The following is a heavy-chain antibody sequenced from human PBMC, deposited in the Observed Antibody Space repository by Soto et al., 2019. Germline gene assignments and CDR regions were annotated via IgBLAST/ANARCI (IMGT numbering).Heavy chain of an antibody. CDR1: GGTFSSYT. D-gene: IGHD3-16*02. CDR2: IIPILGIA. J-gene: IGHJ1*01. V-gene: IGHV1-69*02. CDR3: ARTYYDYVWGSYREEYFQH. Sequence: SVKVSCKASGGTFSSYTISWVRQAPGQGLEWMGRIIPILGIANYAQKFQGRVTITADKSTSTAYMELSSLRSEDTAVYYCARTYYDYVWGSYREEYFQHWGQGTLVTVSS.